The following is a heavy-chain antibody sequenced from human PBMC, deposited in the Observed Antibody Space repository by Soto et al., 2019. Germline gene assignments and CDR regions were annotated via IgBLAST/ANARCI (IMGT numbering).Heavy chain of an antibody. Sequence: PDTLSLTCTVSGGFISSYYWSWILQPPGKGLEWIGYIYYSGSTNYNPSLKSRVTISVDTSKNQFSLKLSSVTAADTAVYYCAGGYCSSPSCSIDAFDIWGQGTIVTVSS. CDR2: IYYSGST. CDR1: GGFISSYY. D-gene: IGHD2-2*01. V-gene: IGHV4-59*01. CDR3: AGGYCSSPSCSIDAFDI. J-gene: IGHJ3*02.